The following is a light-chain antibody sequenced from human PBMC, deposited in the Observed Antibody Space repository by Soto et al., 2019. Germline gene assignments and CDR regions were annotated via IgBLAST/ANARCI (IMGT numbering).Light chain of an antibody. J-gene: IGKJ2*01. CDR3: QQYGPSPMYT. CDR2: ATS. V-gene: IGKV3-20*01. Sequence: EIVLTQSPGTLSLSPGEGATLSCRTSQSVSSRDLAWYQQKPGQAPRLLIFATSNRAADIPDRFSGSGSGTDFTLTISRLEPEDFAVYYCQQYGPSPMYTFGPGTKLEIK. CDR1: QSVSSRD.